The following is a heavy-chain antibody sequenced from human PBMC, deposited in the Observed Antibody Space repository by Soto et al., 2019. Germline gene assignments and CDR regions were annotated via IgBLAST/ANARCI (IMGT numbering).Heavy chain of an antibody. CDR1: GFSLTTSGVG. J-gene: IGHJ5*02. CDR2: IYWADDK. V-gene: IGHV2-5*02. D-gene: IGHD4-17*01. Sequence: QITLKESGPTLVKPTQTLTLTCTFSGFSLTTSGVGVGWIRQPPGKALGWLALIYWADDKRYSPSLKSRLTHTXDXXNNQVVLTMTNMDPADTATYFWAHRTTTVTWWFDPWGQGTLVTVSS. CDR3: AHRTTTVTWWFDP.